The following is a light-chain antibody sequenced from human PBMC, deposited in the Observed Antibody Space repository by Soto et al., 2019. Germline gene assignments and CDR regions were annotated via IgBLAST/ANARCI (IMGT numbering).Light chain of an antibody. Sequence: EIVMTQSPATLSVSPGEKATLSCRASQRVSSNLACYQQKPGQAPRLLIYGASTRATGIPARFSGSGSGTEFTLTISSLQSEDFAVYYCQQYNNAGTFGQGTKVEIK. CDR3: QQYNNAGT. V-gene: IGKV3-15*01. J-gene: IGKJ1*01. CDR1: QRVSSN. CDR2: GAS.